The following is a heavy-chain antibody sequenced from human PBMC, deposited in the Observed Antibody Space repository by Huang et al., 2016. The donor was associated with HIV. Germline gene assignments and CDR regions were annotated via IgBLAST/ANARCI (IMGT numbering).Heavy chain of an antibody. CDR3: ARDARELRDYLVRFNWFAP. J-gene: IGHJ5*02. CDR2: INTKTGNA. Sequence: QVQLVQSGSEFKKPGASVRVSCKASGYSFSDYAVNWVRQAPGQGLEWRGWINTKTGNATYVQGFRGRFVFSLDTSVKTAYLHISSLKTEDAAVYYCARDARELRDYLVRFNWFAPWGQGTLVTVSS. V-gene: IGHV7-4-1*02. D-gene: IGHD1-7*01. CDR1: GYSFSDYA.